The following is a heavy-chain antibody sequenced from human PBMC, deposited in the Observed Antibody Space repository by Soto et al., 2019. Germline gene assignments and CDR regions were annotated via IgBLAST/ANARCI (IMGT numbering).Heavy chain of an antibody. D-gene: IGHD6-13*01. J-gene: IGHJ6*02. Sequence: PGGSLRLSCGASGFTFSSYGMHWVRQAPGKGLEWVAVISYDGSNKYYADSVKGRFTISRDNSKNTLYLQMNSLRAEDTAVYYCAKDFTYSSSWYRMRYYYYGMDVWGQGTTVTVSS. CDR1: GFTFSSYG. CDR2: ISYDGSNK. CDR3: AKDFTYSSSWYRMRYYYYGMDV. V-gene: IGHV3-30*18.